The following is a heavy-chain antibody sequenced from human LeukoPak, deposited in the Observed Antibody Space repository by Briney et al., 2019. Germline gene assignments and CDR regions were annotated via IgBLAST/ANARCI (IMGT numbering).Heavy chain of an antibody. CDR1: GFTFSNAW. D-gene: IGHD1-1*01. V-gene: IGHV3-15*01. CDR2: IKSKTDGGTT. J-gene: IGHJ4*02. CDR3: TRVETGLWIFDY. Sequence: GGSLRLSCAASGFTFSNAWMSWVRQAPGKGLEWVGRIKSKTDGGTTDYAAPVKGRFTISRDDSKNSLYLQMNSLKTEDTAVYYCTRVETGLWIFDYWGQGTLVTVSS.